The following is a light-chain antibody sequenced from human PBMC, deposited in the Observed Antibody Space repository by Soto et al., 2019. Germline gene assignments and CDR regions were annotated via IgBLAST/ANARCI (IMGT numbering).Light chain of an antibody. Sequence: QSALTQPASVSGSPGQSITISCTGTSSDVGGYNYISWYQQHPGKAPKLIIYDVRNRPSGVSNRSSGSKSGNTAPPTSAGLQAEDDADYYSGSYSSSSTLVFGGGTKLTVL. CDR3: GSYSSSSTLV. V-gene: IGLV2-14*01. CDR2: DVR. J-gene: IGLJ2*01. CDR1: SSDVGGYNY.